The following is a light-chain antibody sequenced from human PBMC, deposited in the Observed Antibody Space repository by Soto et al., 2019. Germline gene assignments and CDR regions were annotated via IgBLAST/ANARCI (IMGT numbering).Light chain of an antibody. CDR3: QHYGSSKT. CDR1: QSVSSSY. Sequence: EIVLTQSPGTLSLSPGERATLSCRASQSVSSSYLAWYQQKSGQAPRLLIYGASSRATGIPDRFSGSGSGTDFTLTISRLEPEDFAVYYCQHYGSSKTFGPGTKVDFK. V-gene: IGKV3-20*01. J-gene: IGKJ3*01. CDR2: GAS.